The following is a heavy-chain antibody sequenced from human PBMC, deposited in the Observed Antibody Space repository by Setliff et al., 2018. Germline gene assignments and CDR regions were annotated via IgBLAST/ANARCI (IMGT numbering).Heavy chain of an antibody. CDR3: ARGSRIAGRAIDF. J-gene: IGHJ4*02. D-gene: IGHD6-6*01. Sequence: SETLSLTCTVSGGSISPYFWSWIRQPPGKGLEWIGYIYHNGNTNFNPSLKTRVTMSVDTSKNQFALNLRSVTAADTAVYYCARGSRIAGRAIDFWGQGTLVTVSS. V-gene: IGHV4-59*12. CDR1: GGSISPYF. CDR2: IYHNGNT.